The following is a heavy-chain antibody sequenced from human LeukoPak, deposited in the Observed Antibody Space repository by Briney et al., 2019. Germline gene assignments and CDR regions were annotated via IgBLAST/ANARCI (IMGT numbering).Heavy chain of an antibody. CDR1: RGSISSRRDY. Sequence: SETLSLTCTVSRGSISSRRDYWWAWIRQPPGQGLEWIGSVYHSGSTYSNPSLKSRLTISVDTSKDQFSLNLTSVTAADTAVYYCARQRAGGTWAFDYWGQGTLLTVS. CDR3: ARQRAGGTWAFDY. CDR2: VYHSGST. J-gene: IGHJ4*02. V-gene: IGHV4-39*01. D-gene: IGHD1-26*01.